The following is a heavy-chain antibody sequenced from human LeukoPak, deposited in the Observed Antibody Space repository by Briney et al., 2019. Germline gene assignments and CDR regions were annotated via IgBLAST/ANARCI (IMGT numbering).Heavy chain of an antibody. D-gene: IGHD3-16*01. CDR1: GYTFTGYY. CDR3: ARDRAPSGRVNSDI. Sequence: ASVKVSCKASGYTFTGYYMHWVRQAPGQGPEWMGWMNPNSGGTNYAQKLQGRVTMTRDTSISTAYMELSSLTSDDTAVYYCARDRAPSGRVNSDIWGQGTMVTVSS. V-gene: IGHV1-2*02. CDR2: MNPNSGGT. J-gene: IGHJ3*02.